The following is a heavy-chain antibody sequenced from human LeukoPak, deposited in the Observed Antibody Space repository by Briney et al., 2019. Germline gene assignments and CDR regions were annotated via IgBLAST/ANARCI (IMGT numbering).Heavy chain of an antibody. V-gene: IGHV4-59*01. Sequence: SETLSLTCTVSGGSISSYYWSWIRQPPGKGLELIGYIYYSGSTNYNPSLKSRVTISVDTSKNQFSLKLSSVTAADTAVYYCALFARGYSYGYNYWGQGTLVTVSS. J-gene: IGHJ4*02. CDR3: ALFARGYSYGYNY. CDR1: GGSISSYY. D-gene: IGHD5-18*01. CDR2: IYYSGST.